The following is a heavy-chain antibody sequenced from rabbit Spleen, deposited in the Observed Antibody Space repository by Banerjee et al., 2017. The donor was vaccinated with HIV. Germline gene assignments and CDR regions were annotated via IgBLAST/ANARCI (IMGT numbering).Heavy chain of an antibody. CDR1: GFSFSSSNC. CDR2: IYVGSSGNT. V-gene: IGHV1S45*01. J-gene: IGHJ4*01. Sequence: QEQLEESGGDLVKPGASLTLTCTASGFSFSSSNCVSWVRQAPGKGLEWIACIYVGSSGNTYYARWAKGRFTISKISSTTVTLQMTSLTAADTATYFCVRRYATYGYLDLWGPGTLVTVS. CDR3: VRRYATYGYLDL. D-gene: IGHD6-1*01.